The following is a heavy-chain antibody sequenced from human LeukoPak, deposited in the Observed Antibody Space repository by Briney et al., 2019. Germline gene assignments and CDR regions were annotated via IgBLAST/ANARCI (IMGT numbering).Heavy chain of an antibody. CDR2: ISGSGGST. D-gene: IGHD6-13*01. J-gene: IGHJ5*02. CDR1: GFTFSSYG. V-gene: IGHV3-23*01. CDR3: AKGGVYSSPQGWFDP. Sequence: GGSLRLSCAASGFTFSSYGMSWVRQAPGKGLEWVSAISGSGGSTYYADSVKGRFAISRDNSKNTLYLQMNSLRAEDTAVYYCAKGGVYSSPQGWFDPWGQGTLVTVSS.